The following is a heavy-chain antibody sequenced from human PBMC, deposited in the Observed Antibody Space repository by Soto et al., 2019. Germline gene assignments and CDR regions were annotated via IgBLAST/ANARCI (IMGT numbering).Heavy chain of an antibody. Sequence: QITLKESGPPLVKPTQTLTLTCTFSGFSLSTSGVGVGWIRQPPGKALEWLALIYWDDDKRYSPSLKNRLTITKDTSKNQVVLTMTNMDPVDTATYYCAHAPGWFGERAFDYWGQGTLVTVSS. CDR2: IYWDDDK. J-gene: IGHJ4*02. CDR3: AHAPGWFGERAFDY. V-gene: IGHV2-5*02. D-gene: IGHD3-10*01. CDR1: GFSLSTSGVG.